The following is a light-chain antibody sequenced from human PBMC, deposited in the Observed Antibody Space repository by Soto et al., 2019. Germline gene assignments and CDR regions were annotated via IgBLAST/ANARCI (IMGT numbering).Light chain of an antibody. CDR3: QQCSSGKT. J-gene: IGKJ1*01. CDR1: QSVGTY. CDR2: DAS. Sequence: EIVLTQSPATLSLSPGERATLSCRASQSVGTYLAWYQQKPGQAPRLLIYDASNRATGISARFSGSGSGTDFTLTISSLEPDDFAVYNCQQCSSGKTFGQGTKVEIK. V-gene: IGKV3-11*01.